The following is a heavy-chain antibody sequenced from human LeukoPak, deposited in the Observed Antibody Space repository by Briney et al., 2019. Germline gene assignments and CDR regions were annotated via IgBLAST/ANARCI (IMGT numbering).Heavy chain of an antibody. CDR1: GNSLIYLS. J-gene: IGHJ4*02. V-gene: IGHV1-24*01. D-gene: IGHD6-19*01. CDR3: ATSSGWKSNIDY. Sequence: ASVKVSCKVSGNSLIYLSMHWVRQAPGKGLEWLGGLDPEGGGLIYAQNFQGRVIMTEDTSTDTAYMELSRLRSDDTAVFYCATSSGWKSNIDYWGQGTLVTVSS. CDR2: LDPEGGGL.